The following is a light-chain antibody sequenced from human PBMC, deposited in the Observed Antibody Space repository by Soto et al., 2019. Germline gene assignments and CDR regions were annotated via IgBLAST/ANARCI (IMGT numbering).Light chain of an antibody. Sequence: QSVLTQPPSASGTPGQRVTISCSGSTSNIGSNSVNWYQQLPGTAPKLLLYSSDRRPSGVPDRFSGSKSGTSASLAINGLQPEDEADYYCAAWDASLNGWVFGGGTQLTVL. V-gene: IGLV1-44*01. CDR2: SSD. J-gene: IGLJ3*02. CDR3: AAWDASLNGWV. CDR1: TSNIGSNS.